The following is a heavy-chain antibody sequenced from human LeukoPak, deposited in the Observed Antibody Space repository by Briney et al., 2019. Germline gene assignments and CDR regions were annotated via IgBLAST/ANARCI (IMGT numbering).Heavy chain of an antibody. J-gene: IGHJ6*02. CDR3: ARDRLYYYYYGMDV. Sequence: GGSLRLSCAASGFTFSSYAMSWVRQAPGKGLEWVAVIWYDGSNKYYADSVKGRFTISRDNSKNTLYLQMNSLRAEDTAVYYCARDRLYYYYYGMDVWGQGTTVTVSS. CDR2: IWYDGSNK. D-gene: IGHD5-12*01. CDR1: GFTFSSYA. V-gene: IGHV3-33*08.